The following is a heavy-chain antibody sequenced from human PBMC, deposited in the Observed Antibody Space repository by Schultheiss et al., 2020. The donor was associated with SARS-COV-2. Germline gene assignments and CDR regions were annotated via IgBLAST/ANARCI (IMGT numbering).Heavy chain of an antibody. D-gene: IGHD3-22*01. CDR2: INHSGSA. V-gene: IGHV4-34*01. Sequence: SETLSLTCAVYGGSFSGYYWSWIRQPPGKGLEWIGEINHSGSANHNPSLKSRVTISVDTSKNQFSLKLSSVTAADTAVYYCARIDSSGYYAYDYWGQGTLVTVSS. J-gene: IGHJ4*02. CDR1: GGSFSGYY. CDR3: ARIDSSGYYAYDY.